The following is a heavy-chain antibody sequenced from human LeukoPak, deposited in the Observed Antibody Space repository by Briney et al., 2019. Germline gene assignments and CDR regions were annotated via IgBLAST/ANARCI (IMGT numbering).Heavy chain of an antibody. J-gene: IGHJ3*02. CDR1: GFTFSSYG. D-gene: IGHD6-13*01. V-gene: IGHV3-33*06. Sequence: GRSLRLSCAASGFTFSSYGMHWVRQAPGKGLEWVAAIWYDGSNKYYADSVKGRFTIYRDNFKNTLYLQMNSLRAEDTAVYYCPKEKPNPYSSSWYVIDAFDIWGQGTMVTVSS. CDR2: IWYDGSNK. CDR3: PKEKPNPYSSSWYVIDAFDI.